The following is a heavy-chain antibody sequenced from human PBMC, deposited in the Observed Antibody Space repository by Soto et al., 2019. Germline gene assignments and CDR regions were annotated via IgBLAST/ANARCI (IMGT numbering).Heavy chain of an antibody. CDR1: GGSFSSYY. V-gene: IGHV4-59*08. J-gene: IGHJ6*03. Sequence: SETLSLTCTVSGGSFSSYYWSWIRQSTGKGLEWIGYIYYSGSTDYNPSLRGRLAISIDTSKNQFSLRLNSMTAADTAVYYCAGRDCSGTNCYYLDYYYMDVWGKGTTVTVSS. CDR2: IYYSGST. CDR3: AGRDCSGTNCYYLDYYYMDV. D-gene: IGHD2-2*01.